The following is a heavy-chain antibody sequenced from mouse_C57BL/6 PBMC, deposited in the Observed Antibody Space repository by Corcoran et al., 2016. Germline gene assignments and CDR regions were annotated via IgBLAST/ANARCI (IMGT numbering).Heavy chain of an antibody. CDR3: ASRCFSVKKDWFAY. Sequence: QVQLQQSGAELMKPGASVKLSCKATGYTFTGYWIEWVKQRPGHGLEWIGEILPGSGSTNYNEKFKGKATFTADTSSNTAYMQLSGLTNEDSAIYNCASRCFSVKKDWFAYWGQGTLVTVSA. J-gene: IGHJ3*01. CDR2: ILPGSGST. CDR1: GYTFTGYW. V-gene: IGHV1-9*01. D-gene: IGHD2-14*01.